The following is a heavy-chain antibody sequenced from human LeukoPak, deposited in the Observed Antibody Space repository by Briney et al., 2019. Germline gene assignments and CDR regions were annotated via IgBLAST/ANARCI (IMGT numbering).Heavy chain of an antibody. V-gene: IGHV1-69*01. CDR3: ARLTRYNWNDGLGAWYMDV. CDR1: GGTFSSYA. Sequence: SVKVSCKASGGTFSSYAISWVRQAPGQGLEWMGGIIPIFGTANYAQKFQGRVTITADESTSTAYMELSSLRSEDTAVYYCARLTRYNWNDGLGAWYMDVWGKGTTVTVSS. CDR2: IIPIFGTA. D-gene: IGHD1-20*01. J-gene: IGHJ6*03.